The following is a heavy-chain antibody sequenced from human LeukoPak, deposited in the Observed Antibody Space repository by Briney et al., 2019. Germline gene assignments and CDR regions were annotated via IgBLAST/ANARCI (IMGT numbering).Heavy chain of an antibody. D-gene: IGHD6-13*01. CDR3: ASGRYSSRPGGFDY. CDR1: GFTVSSNY. CDR2: IYSGGST. Sequence: GGSLRLSCAASGFTVSSNYMSWVRQAPGKGLALVSVIYSGGSTYYADSVKGRFTISRDNSKNTLYLQMNSLRAEDTAVYYCASGRYSSRPGGFDYWGQGTLVTVSS. V-gene: IGHV3-53*01. J-gene: IGHJ4*02.